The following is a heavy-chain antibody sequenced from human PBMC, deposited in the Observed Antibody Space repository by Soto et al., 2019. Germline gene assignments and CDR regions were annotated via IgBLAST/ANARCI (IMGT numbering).Heavy chain of an antibody. Sequence: GGSLRLSCAASGFTVSSNYMSWVRQAPGKGLEWVSVIYSGGSTYYADSVKGRFTISRDNSKNTLYLQMNSLRAEDTAVYYCARTSYSSSRYVYWGQGTQVTVSS. V-gene: IGHV3-53*01. CDR3: ARTSYSSSRYVY. J-gene: IGHJ4*02. CDR2: IYSGGST. D-gene: IGHD6-13*01. CDR1: GFTVSSNY.